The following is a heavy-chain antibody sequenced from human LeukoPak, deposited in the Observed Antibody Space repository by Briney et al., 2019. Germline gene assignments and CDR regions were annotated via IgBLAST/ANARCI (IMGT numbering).Heavy chain of an antibody. J-gene: IGHJ5*02. CDR3: ARERAYCCSTSCRGKSYRFDP. D-gene: IGHD2-2*01. V-gene: IGHV1-46*01. Sequence: ASVKVSCKASGYTFSSYYMHWVRQAPGQGLEWMGIINPSGGSTSYAQKFQGRVTMTRDTSTSTVYMELSSLRSEDTAVYYCARERAYCCSTSCRGKSYRFDPWGQGTLVTVSS. CDR2: INPSGGST. CDR1: GYTFSSYY.